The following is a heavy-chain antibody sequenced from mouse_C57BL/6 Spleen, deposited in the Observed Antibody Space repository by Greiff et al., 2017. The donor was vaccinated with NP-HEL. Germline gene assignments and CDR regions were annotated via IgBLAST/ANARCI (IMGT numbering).Heavy chain of an antibody. CDR2: IWSGGST. D-gene: IGHD1-1*01. CDR1: GFSLTSYG. V-gene: IGHV2-2*01. Sequence: VQLQQSGPGLVQPSQSLSITCTASGFSLTSYGVHWVRQSPGKGLEWLGVIWSGGSTDYNAAFISRLSISKDNSKSQVFFKMNSLQADDTAIYYCASPNYGSLAYWGQGTLVTVSA. J-gene: IGHJ3*01. CDR3: ASPNYGSLAY.